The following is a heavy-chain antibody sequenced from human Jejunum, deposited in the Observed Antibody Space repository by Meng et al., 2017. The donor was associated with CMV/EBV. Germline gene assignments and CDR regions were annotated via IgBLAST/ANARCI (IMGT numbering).Heavy chain of an antibody. CDR2: IYYSGDT. CDR1: GASVSSGSYF. Sequence: VSGASVSSGSYFWRLIRPPPGKGLESIGYIYYSGDTNYTASLKSRATISVDTSKNQFSLRLTSVTAADTAVYYCARVVLYHYGMDVWGHGTTVTVSS. CDR3: ARVVLYHYGMDV. D-gene: IGHD6-6*01. J-gene: IGHJ6*02. V-gene: IGHV4-61*01.